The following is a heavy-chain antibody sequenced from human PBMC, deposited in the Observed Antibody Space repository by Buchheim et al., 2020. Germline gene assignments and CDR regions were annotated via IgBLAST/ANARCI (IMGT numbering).Heavy chain of an antibody. D-gene: IGHD2-8*02. Sequence: EVQLLESGGDLVQPGGSLRLSCAASGFTFSNYAMNWVRRAPGKGLEWVSGITGGAGNRFYADSVKGRFTISRDNPKNKLSLQMNSLRVEDTAVYYCAKVASTGVYDAMDVWGQGTT. V-gene: IGHV3-23*01. CDR2: ITGGAGNR. CDR1: GFTFSNYA. J-gene: IGHJ6*02. CDR3: AKVASTGVYDAMDV.